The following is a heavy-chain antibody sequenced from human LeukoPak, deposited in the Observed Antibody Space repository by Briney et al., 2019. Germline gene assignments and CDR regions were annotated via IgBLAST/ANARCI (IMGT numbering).Heavy chain of an antibody. J-gene: IGHJ4*02. V-gene: IGHV1-69*05. CDR3: ARGPLGRGYSYGVYFDY. CDR1: GGTFSSYA. CDR2: IIPIFGTA. D-gene: IGHD5-18*01. Sequence: SVKVSCKASGGTFSSYAISWVRQAPGQGLEWMGGIIPIFGTANYAQKFQGRVTITTDESTSTAYMELSSLRSEDTAVYYCARGPLGRGYSYGVYFDYWGQGILVTVSS.